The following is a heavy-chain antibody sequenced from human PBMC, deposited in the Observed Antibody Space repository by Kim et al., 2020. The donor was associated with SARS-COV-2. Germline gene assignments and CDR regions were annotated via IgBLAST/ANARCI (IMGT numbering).Heavy chain of an antibody. CDR2: IYYSGST. Sequence: IYYSGSTNYNPPLKSRVTISVDTSKNQFSLKLSSVTAADTAVYYCASFDVWGQGTTVTVSS. J-gene: IGHJ6*02. V-gene: IGHV4-59*01. CDR3: ASFDV.